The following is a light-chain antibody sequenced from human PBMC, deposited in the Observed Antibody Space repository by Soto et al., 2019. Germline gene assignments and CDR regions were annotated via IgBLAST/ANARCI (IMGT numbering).Light chain of an antibody. CDR1: ISDVGGYYY. Sequence: QSALTQPRSVSGSPGQSVTISCTGTISDVGGYYYVSWYQHHPGKAPKLMIYDVSKRPSGVPDRFSGSKSGNTASLTISGLQAEDEADYYCCSYAGSYTVVFGGGTKLTVL. CDR3: CSYAGSYTVV. J-gene: IGLJ2*01. CDR2: DVS. V-gene: IGLV2-11*01.